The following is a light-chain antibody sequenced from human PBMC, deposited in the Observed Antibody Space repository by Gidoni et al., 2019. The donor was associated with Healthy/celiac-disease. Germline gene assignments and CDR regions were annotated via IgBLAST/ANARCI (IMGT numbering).Light chain of an antibody. Sequence: SYELTQPPSVSVSPGQTASITCSGDKLVDKYACWYQQKPGQSPVLVIYQDSKRPSGIPERFSGSNSGNTATRTISGTQAMDEADYYCQAWDSSTVVSGGGTKLTVL. CDR3: QAWDSSTVV. V-gene: IGLV3-1*01. J-gene: IGLJ2*01. CDR2: QDS. CDR1: KLVDKY.